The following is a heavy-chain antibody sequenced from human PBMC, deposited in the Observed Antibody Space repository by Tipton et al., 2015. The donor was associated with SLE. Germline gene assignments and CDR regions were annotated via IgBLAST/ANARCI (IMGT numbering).Heavy chain of an antibody. J-gene: IGHJ2*01. D-gene: IGHD1-26*01. V-gene: IGHV4-59*08. CDR2: IYYSGST. Sequence: TLSLTCTVSGGSISSYYWSWIRQPPGKGLEWIGYIYYSGSTNYNPSLKSRVTIAVDTSKNQFSLKLSSVNAADTAVYYCARSRADSGNYYAQEEYFDLWGRGTLVIVSS. CDR1: GGSISSYY. CDR3: ARSRADSGNYYAQEEYFDL.